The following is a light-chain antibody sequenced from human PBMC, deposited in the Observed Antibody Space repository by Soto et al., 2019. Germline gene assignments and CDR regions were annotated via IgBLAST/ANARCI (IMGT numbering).Light chain of an antibody. J-gene: IGKJ4*01. CDR3: QQYNTWPLT. CDR1: QSVFTN. V-gene: IGKV3-15*01. Sequence: EIVMTQSPATLSVSPGERATLSCRASQSVFTNFAWYQHKAGQAPRLLIYGVSTRATGVPVRFSGSGCGTEFTLTISSLQSEDFAVYYCQQYNTWPLTFGGGTKVEIK. CDR2: GVS.